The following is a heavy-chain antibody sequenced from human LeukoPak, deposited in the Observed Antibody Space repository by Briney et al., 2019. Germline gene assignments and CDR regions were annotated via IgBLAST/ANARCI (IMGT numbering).Heavy chain of an antibody. V-gene: IGHV4-34*01. J-gene: IGHJ5*02. CDR2: IYYSGST. CDR1: GGSFSGYY. D-gene: IGHD6-19*01. CDR3: ASSVAGTDWFDP. Sequence: SETLSLTCAVYGGSFSGYYWSWIRQPPGKGLEWIGYIYYSGSTYYNPSLKSRVTISVDTSKNQFSLKLSSVTAADTAVYYCASSVAGTDWFDPWGQGTLVTVSS.